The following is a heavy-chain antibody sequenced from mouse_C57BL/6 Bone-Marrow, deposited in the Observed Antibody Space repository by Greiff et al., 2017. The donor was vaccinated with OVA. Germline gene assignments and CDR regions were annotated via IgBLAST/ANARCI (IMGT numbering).Heavy chain of an antibody. Sequence: VQVVESGAELAMPGASVKLSCKASGYTFTSYGIIWVKQRTGQGLEWIGEIYPRSGNTYYNEKFKGKATLTADKSSSTAYMELRSLTSEDSAVYFCAPLYAMDYWGQGTSVTVSS. J-gene: IGHJ4*01. CDR1: GYTFTSYG. CDR2: IYPRSGNT. V-gene: IGHV1-81*01. CDR3: APLYAMDY.